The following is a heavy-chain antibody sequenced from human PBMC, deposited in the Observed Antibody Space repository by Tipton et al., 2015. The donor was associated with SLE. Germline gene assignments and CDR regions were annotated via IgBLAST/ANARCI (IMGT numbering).Heavy chain of an antibody. Sequence: TLSLTCTVSGGSISSDDFYWTWIRQHPGKGLEWIGHISNSGTTSYSPSLRSRLTIFVDTSKNQFSLKLNSVTAADTAVFYCARGGVGGYDYFDCWGQGILVTVSS. CDR1: GGSISSDDFY. CDR3: ARGGVGGYDYFDC. CDR2: ISNSGTT. J-gene: IGHJ4*02. V-gene: IGHV4-31*03. D-gene: IGHD5-12*01.